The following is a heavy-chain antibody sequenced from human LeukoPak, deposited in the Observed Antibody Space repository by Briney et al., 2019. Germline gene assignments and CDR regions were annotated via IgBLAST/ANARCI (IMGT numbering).Heavy chain of an antibody. V-gene: IGHV4-39*01. CDR2: IYYSGST. D-gene: IGHD5-12*01. CDR3: ASLKDIVATISF. J-gene: IGHJ4*02. CDR1: GGSISSSSYY. Sequence: SETLSLTCTVPGGSISSSSYYWGWIRQPPGKGLEWIGSIYYSGSTYYNPSLKSRVTISVDTSKNQFSLKLSSVTAADTAVYYCASLKDIVATISFWGQGTLVTVSS.